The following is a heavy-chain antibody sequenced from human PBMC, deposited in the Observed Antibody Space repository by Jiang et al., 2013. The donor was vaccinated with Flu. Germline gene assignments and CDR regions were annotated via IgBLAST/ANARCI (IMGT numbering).Heavy chain of an antibody. CDR3: ARHSSGRLVLDY. CDR2: IDWDDDK. J-gene: IGHJ4*02. V-gene: IGHV2-70*13. D-gene: IGHD6-19*01. Sequence: KPTQTLTLTCTFSGFSLSTSGMCVSWIRQPPGKALEWLAPIDWDDDKYYNTSLKTRLTISKDTSKNQVVLIMTNMDPVDTATYYCARHSSGRLVLDYWGQGTLVTVSS. CDR1: GFSLSTSGMC.